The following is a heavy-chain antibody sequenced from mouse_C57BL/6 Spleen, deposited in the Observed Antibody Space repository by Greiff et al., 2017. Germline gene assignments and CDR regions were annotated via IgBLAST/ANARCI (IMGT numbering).Heavy chain of an antibody. CDR2: IYPSDSET. Sequence: QVQLQQPGAELVRPGSSVKLSCKASGYTFTSYWMDWVKQRPGQGLEWIGNIYPSDSETHYNQTFKDKATLTVDKSSSTAYMQLSSLTSEDSAVYYCARHYYGSSPDWYFDVWGTGTTVTVSS. CDR1: GYTFTSYW. V-gene: IGHV1-61*01. CDR3: ARHYYGSSPDWYFDV. D-gene: IGHD1-1*01. J-gene: IGHJ1*03.